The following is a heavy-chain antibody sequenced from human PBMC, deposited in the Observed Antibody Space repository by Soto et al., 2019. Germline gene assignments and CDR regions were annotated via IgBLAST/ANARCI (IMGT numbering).Heavy chain of an antibody. Sequence: QVQLQQWGAGLLKPSETLSLTCAVYGGSFSGYYWTWIRQPPGTGLEWIGEINHSGSTNYTPSLKSRVTISVDTSKNHFSLKLTYVTAADTAVYYCARDKITGHFDYWGQGTLVTVSS. CDR3: ARDKITGHFDY. CDR1: GGSFSGYY. V-gene: IGHV4-34*01. D-gene: IGHD2-8*02. CDR2: INHSGST. J-gene: IGHJ4*02.